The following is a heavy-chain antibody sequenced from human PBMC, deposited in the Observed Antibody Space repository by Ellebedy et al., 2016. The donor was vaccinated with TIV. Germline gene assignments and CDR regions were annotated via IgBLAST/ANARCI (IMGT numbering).Heavy chain of an antibody. Sequence: GESLKISCAASGFIFSNYGMHWVRQAPGKGLEWAAVIWYDGSNKYYADSVKGRFTISRDNAKNTLYLQMNSLRAEDTAVYYCARHVLYAVGGLDVWGQGTTVTVSS. D-gene: IGHD3-10*02. CDR3: ARHVLYAVGGLDV. V-gene: IGHV3-33*01. CDR1: GFIFSNYG. CDR2: IWYDGSNK. J-gene: IGHJ6*02.